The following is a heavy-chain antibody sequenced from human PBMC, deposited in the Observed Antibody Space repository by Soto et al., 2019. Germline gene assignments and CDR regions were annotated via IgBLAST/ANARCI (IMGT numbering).Heavy chain of an antibody. V-gene: IGHV3-33*01. J-gene: IGHJ6*03. Sequence: GGSLRLSCAASGFTFSSYGMHWVRQAPGKGLEWVAVIWHDGSNKYYADSVKGRFTISRDNSKNTLYLQMNSLRAEDTAVYYCARERKYCSSTSCSNYYYYYYMDVWGKGTTVTVSS. CDR2: IWHDGSNK. CDR3: ARERKYCSSTSCSNYYYYYYMDV. CDR1: GFTFSSYG. D-gene: IGHD2-2*01.